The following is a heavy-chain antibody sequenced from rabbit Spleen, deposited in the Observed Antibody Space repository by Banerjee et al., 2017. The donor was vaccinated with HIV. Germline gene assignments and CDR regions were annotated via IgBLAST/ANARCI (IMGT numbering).Heavy chain of an antibody. D-gene: IGHD4-2*01. CDR2: TATSSGTT. CDR3: ARSLPGGTAF. CDR1: GFDFSRGYD. V-gene: IGHV1S40*01. J-gene: IGHJ4*02. Sequence: QQLVESGGDLVKPGASLTLTCKASGFDFSRGYDMCWVRQAPGKGLEWIACTATSSGTTYYASWAMGRFTISKTSSTTVTLQMTSLTAADTATYFCARSLPGGTAFWGPGTLVTVS.